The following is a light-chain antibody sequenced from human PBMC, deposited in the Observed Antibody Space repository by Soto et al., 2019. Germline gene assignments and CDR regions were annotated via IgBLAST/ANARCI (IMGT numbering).Light chain of an antibody. CDR3: SSYAGSNNYV. J-gene: IGLJ1*01. Sequence: QSALTQPPSASGSPGQSVTISCTGTSSDVGGYNYVSWYQQHPGKAPKLMIYEVSKRPSGVPDRFSGSKSGNTASLTVSGLHAEDEADYYCSSYAGSNNYVFGTGTTLTVL. V-gene: IGLV2-8*01. CDR1: SSDVGGYNY. CDR2: EVS.